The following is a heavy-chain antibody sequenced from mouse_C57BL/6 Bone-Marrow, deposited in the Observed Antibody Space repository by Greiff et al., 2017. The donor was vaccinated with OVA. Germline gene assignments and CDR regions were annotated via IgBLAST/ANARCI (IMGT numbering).Heavy chain of an antibody. CDR1: GYSITSGYY. V-gene: IGHV3-6*01. D-gene: IGHD2-3*01. CDR2: ISYDGSN. CDR3: ARGWLLRFAY. J-gene: IGHJ3*01. Sequence: EVKLQESGPGLVKPSQSLSLTCSVTGYSITSGYYWNWIRQCPGNKLEWMCYISYDGSNNYNPSLKNRISITRDTSKNQFFLKLNSVTTEDTATYYCARGWLLRFAYWGQGTLVTVSA.